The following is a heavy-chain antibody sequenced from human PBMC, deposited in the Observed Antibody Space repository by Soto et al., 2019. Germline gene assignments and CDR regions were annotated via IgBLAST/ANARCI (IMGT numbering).Heavy chain of an antibody. Sequence: GGSLRLSCAAFGFTSSSYWMSWVRQAPGKGLEWVANIKRVGSEKYYVDSVKGRFTISRDNAKNSLYLQMNSLRAEDTAVYYCAREDISSLSLFHYYGMDVWGQGTTVTVSS. CDR3: AREDISSLSLFHYYGMDV. CDR2: IKRVGSEK. D-gene: IGHD6-6*01. V-gene: IGHV3-7*03. J-gene: IGHJ6*02. CDR1: GFTSSSYW.